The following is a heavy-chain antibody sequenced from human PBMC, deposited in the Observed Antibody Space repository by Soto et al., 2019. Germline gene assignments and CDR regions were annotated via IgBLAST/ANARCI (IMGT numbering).Heavy chain of an antibody. Sequence: PSETLSLTCTVSGGSVSSGSYYWSWIRQPPGKGLEWIGYIYYSGSTNYNPSLKSRVTISVDTSKNQFSLKLGSVTAADTAVYYCARGVIVVVVAATAQSDAFDIWGQGTMVTVSS. J-gene: IGHJ3*02. CDR3: ARGVIVVVVAATAQSDAFDI. V-gene: IGHV4-61*01. CDR1: GGSVSSGSYY. CDR2: IYYSGST. D-gene: IGHD2-15*01.